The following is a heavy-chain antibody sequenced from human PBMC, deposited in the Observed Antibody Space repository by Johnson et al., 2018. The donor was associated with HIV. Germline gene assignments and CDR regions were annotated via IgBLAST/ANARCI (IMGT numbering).Heavy chain of an antibody. V-gene: IGHV3-7*01. CDR2: INKGGSEI. D-gene: IGHD4-23*01. J-gene: IGHJ3*02. Sequence: VQLVESGGDLVQPGGSLRLSCSASGFTFSSYWMSWVRQAPGKGLEWVANINKGGSEIYYVDSVKGRFTISIDNAKNSLYLQMNSLRAEDTAVYYCAKDRWGGGNSRNTFDMWGQGTMVTVSS. CDR1: GFTFSSYW. CDR3: AKDRWGGGNSRNTFDM.